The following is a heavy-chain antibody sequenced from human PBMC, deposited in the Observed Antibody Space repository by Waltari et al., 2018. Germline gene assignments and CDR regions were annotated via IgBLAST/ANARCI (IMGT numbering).Heavy chain of an antibody. J-gene: IGHJ4*02. D-gene: IGHD6-13*01. CDR2: ISYEGTNQ. CDR3: AKVDSSSFDH. V-gene: IGHV3-30*18. Sequence: QVHLVESWGGVVPPGRSLRLSGAASGFSFSTYGMHWVRQAPGKGLEWVAVISYEGTNQFYADSVKGRFTISRDNSKNTLYLQMNSLRPEDTAVYYCAKVDSSSFDHWGQGALVTVSS. CDR1: GFSFSTYG.